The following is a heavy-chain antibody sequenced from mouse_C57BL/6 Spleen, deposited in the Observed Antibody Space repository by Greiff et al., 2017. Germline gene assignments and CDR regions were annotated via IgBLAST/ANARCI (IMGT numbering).Heavy chain of an antibody. CDR3: ARRGITTVVEAMDY. J-gene: IGHJ4*01. CDR2: IYPGDGDT. CDR1: GYAFSSYW. Sequence: VKLQESGAELVKPGASVKISCKASGYAFSSYWMNWVKQRPGKGLEWIGQIYPGDGDTNYNGKFKGKATLTADKSSSTAYMQLSSLTSEDSAVYFCARRGITTVVEAMDYWGQGTSVTVSS. D-gene: IGHD1-1*01. V-gene: IGHV1-80*01.